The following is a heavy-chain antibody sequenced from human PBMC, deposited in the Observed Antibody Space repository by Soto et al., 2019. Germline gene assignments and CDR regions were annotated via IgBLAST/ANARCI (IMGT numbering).Heavy chain of an antibody. D-gene: IGHD4-17*01. J-gene: IGHJ4*02. Sequence: SETLSLTCTVSRGSMNNYYWSWIRQPPGKGLEWIGYIYYSGSTNYNPSLKSRVTISVDTSKNQFSLKLSSVTAADTAVYYCARNPTVWGQGTRVTVSS. CDR1: RGSMNNYY. V-gene: IGHV4-59*12. CDR3: ARNPTV. CDR2: IYYSGST.